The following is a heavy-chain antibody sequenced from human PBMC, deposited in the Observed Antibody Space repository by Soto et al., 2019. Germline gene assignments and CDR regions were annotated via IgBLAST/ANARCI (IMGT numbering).Heavy chain of an antibody. Sequence: QVQLVQSGAEVKKPGSSVKVSCKASGGTFSSYAISWVRQAPGQVLEWMGGIIPIFGTANYAQKFQGRVTITADESTSTAYMELSSLRSEDTAVYYCARGPQAATPRNYYYYYGMDVWGQGTTVTVSS. CDR2: IIPIFGTA. CDR3: ARGPQAATPRNYYYYYGMDV. V-gene: IGHV1-69*01. J-gene: IGHJ6*02. CDR1: GGTFSSYA. D-gene: IGHD2-15*01.